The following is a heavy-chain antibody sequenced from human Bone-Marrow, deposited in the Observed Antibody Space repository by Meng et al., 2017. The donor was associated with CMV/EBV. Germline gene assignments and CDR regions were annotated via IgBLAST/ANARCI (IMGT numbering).Heavy chain of an antibody. Sequence: SETLSLTCAVYGGSFSGYYWSWIRQPPGKGLEWIGEINHSGSTNYNPSLKSRVTISVDPSKNQFSLKLSSVTAADTAVYYCAIGYCSSTSCYRGYGMDVWGQGTTVTVSS. CDR1: GGSFSGYY. CDR3: AIGYCSSTSCYRGYGMDV. CDR2: INHSGST. D-gene: IGHD2-2*02. V-gene: IGHV4-34*01. J-gene: IGHJ6*02.